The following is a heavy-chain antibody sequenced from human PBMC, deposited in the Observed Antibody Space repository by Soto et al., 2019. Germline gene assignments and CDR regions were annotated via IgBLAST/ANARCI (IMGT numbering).Heavy chain of an antibody. V-gene: IGHV1-69*01. D-gene: IGHD7-27*01. J-gene: IGHJ6*02. CDR2: ILPIFGTT. CDR1: GGTFNIYN. Sequence: QVQRVQSGAEVKKPGSSVKVSCKASGGTFNIYNINWVRQAPGQGLEWMGGILPIFGTTNYAQRFQGRLTIIADDSTSIAYMELSSLRSEDTAVYYCARDETGDSYYYYYGMDVWGQGTTVTVTS. CDR3: ARDETGDSYYYYYGMDV.